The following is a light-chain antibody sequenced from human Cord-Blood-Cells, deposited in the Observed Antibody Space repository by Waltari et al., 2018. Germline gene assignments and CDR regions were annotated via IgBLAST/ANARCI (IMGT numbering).Light chain of an antibody. CDR1: SSDVGRYNL. J-gene: IGLJ2*01. V-gene: IGLV2-23*01. CDR3: CSYAGSGVV. CDR2: GGS. Sequence: QSALTQPASVSGSPGQSITIPCTGTSSDVGRYNLVSWYQQHPGKATKLMIYGGSKRPSGVSNRFSGSKSGNTASLTISGLQAEDEADYYCCSYAGSGVVFGGGTKLTVL.